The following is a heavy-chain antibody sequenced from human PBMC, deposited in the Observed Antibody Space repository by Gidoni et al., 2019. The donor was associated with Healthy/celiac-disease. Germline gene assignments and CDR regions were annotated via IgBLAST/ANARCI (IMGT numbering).Heavy chain of an antibody. D-gene: IGHD6-13*01. CDR1: GFTFSSYA. CDR2: ISYDGSNK. V-gene: IGHV3-30*04. Sequence: QVQLVESGGGVVQPGRSLRLSCAASGFTFSSYAMHWVRQAPGKGLEWVAVISYDGSNKYYADSVKGRFTISRDNSKNTLYLQMNSLRAEDTAVYYCARVGAGSSSYYYYYGMDVWGQGTTVTVSS. CDR3: ARVGAGSSSYYYYYGMDV. J-gene: IGHJ6*02.